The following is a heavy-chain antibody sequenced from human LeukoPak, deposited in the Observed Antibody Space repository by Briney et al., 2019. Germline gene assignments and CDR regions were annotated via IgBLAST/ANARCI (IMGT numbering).Heavy chain of an antibody. V-gene: IGHV1-2*02. CDR3: ARDLPPYYFDY. CDR1: GYTFTGYY. CDR2: INPNSGGT. J-gene: IGHJ4*02. Sequence: GASVKVSCKASGYTFTGYYMHWVRQAPGQGLEWMGWINPNSGGTNYAQKFQGRVTMTRDTSISTAYMELSSLRSEDTAVYYCARDLPPYYFDYWGQGTLVTVSS.